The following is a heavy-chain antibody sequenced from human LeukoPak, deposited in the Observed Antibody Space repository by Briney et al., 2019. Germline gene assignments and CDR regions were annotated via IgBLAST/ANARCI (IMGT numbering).Heavy chain of an antibody. Sequence: PGGTLRLSCGASGFTFSTYGMNWVRQAPGKGLEWVSGIIPSGHTTYYADSVRGRFTISRDNSRNTLYLQMNSLRAEDTAVYYCAKDDRWLQFCCWGQGTLVTVSS. J-gene: IGHJ4*02. D-gene: IGHD5-24*01. V-gene: IGHV3-23*01. CDR2: IIPSGHTT. CDR1: GFTFSTYG. CDR3: AKDDRWLQFCC.